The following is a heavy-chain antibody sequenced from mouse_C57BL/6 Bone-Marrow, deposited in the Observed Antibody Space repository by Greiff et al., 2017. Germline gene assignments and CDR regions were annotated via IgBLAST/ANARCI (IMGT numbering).Heavy chain of an antibody. CDR1: GFTFSSYA. J-gene: IGHJ1*03. CDR3: ARGYDYGSSYYWYFDG. CDR2: ISDGGSYT. Sequence: VQLKESGGGLVKPGGSLKLSCAASGFTFSSYAMSWVRQTPEKRLEWVATISDGGSYTYYPDNVKGRFTISRDNAKNNLYLQMSHLKSEDTAMYYCARGYDYGSSYYWYFDGWGTGTTVTVSS. V-gene: IGHV5-4*01. D-gene: IGHD1-1*01.